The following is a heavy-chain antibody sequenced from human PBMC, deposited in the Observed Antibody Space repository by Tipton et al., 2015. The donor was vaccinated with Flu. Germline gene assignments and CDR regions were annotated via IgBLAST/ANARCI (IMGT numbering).Heavy chain of an antibody. CDR1: GGSISSYY. D-gene: IGHD3-16*01. Sequence: TLSLTCTVSGGSISSYYWSWIRQPPGKGLEWIEYIYYSGSTNYNPSLKSRVTISVDTSKNQFSLKLSSVTAADTAVYYCARGGGLGPGAFDIWGQGTMVTVSS. CDR2: IYYSGST. V-gene: IGHV4-59*01. J-gene: IGHJ3*02. CDR3: ARGGGLGPGAFDI.